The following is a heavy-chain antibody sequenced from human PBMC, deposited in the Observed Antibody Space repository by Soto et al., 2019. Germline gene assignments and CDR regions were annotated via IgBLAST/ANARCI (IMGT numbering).Heavy chain of an antibody. V-gene: IGHV4-31*03. CDR3: ARTAWHFFDY. CDR1: GGSINIGGYY. J-gene: IGHJ4*02. CDR2: IYYSGST. D-gene: IGHD3-3*02. Sequence: QVQLQGSGPGLVKPSPTLSITCTVSGGSINIGGYYWSWIRQHPAKGLEWIGYIYYSGSTFYNPSLKRRVTVSFDTSKNQFSLKLNSVTAADTAVYYCARTAWHFFDYWGQGTLVTVSS.